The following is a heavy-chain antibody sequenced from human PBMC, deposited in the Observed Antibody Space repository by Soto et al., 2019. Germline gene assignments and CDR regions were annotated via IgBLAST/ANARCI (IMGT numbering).Heavy chain of an antibody. J-gene: IGHJ6*02. CDR2: ISGSGGST. CDR1: GFTFSSYA. CDR3: AKDGDFGVVIHYYYYGMDI. V-gene: IGHV3-23*01. Sequence: EVQLLESGGGLVQPGGSLRLSCAASGFTFSSYAMSWVRQAPGKGLEWVSAISGSGGSTYYADSVKGRFTISRDNSKNTLYLQMNSLRAEDTAVYYCAKDGDFGVVIHYYYYGMDIWGQGTTVTVSS. D-gene: IGHD3-3*01.